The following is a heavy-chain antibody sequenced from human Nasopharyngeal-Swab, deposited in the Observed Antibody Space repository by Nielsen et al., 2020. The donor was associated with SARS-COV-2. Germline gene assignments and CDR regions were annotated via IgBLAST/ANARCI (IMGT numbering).Heavy chain of an antibody. CDR1: GGSISFYY. J-gene: IGHJ6*02. CDR2: IYYSGST. Sequence: SETLSLTCIVSGGSISFYYWSWIRQPPGKGLEWIGYIYYSGSTTYNPSLKSRVTISVDTSKNQFSLNLSSVTAADTAVYYCARDVTPERLGSMDVWGQGTTVTVSS. CDR3: ARDVTPERLGSMDV. V-gene: IGHV4-59*01. D-gene: IGHD2-21*02.